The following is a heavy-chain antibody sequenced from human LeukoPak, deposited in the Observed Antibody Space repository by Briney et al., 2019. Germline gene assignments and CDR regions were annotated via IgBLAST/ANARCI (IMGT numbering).Heavy chain of an antibody. V-gene: IGHV3-23*01. D-gene: IGHD3-10*01. CDR3: AKGLRWFGELFVFDY. J-gene: IGHJ4*02. CDR2: ISGSGGST. CDR1: GFTFSSYA. Sequence: GGSLRLSCAASGFTFSSYAMSWVRQAPGKGLEWVSAISGSGGSTYYADSVKGRFTISRDNSKNTLYLQMNSLRAEDTAVYYCAKGLRWFGELFVFDYWGQGTLVTVSS.